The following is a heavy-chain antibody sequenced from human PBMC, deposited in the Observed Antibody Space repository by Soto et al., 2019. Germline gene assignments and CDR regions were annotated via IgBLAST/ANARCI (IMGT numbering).Heavy chain of an antibody. CDR2: ISKSDYT. V-gene: IGHV3-21*01. CDR3: AREDSIIIPAVSDF. CDR1: GFAFNNYG. J-gene: IGHJ4*02. Sequence: PGGSLRLSCTVSGFAFNNYGIKWVRHAPGKGLEWVSSISKSDYTYYSDSVKGRFTISRDNAKNSVSLQVNTLRVEDTAVYYCAREDSIIIPAVSDFWGQGTLVTVSS. D-gene: IGHD2-2*01.